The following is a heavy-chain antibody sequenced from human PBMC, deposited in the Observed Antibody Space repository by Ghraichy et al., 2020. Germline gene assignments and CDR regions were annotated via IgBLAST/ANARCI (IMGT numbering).Heavy chain of an antibody. Sequence: GGSLRLSCAASGFTFSSYWMHWVRQAPGKGLVWVSRINSDGSGPSYADSVKGRFTISRDNAKNTLYLQMNSLRAEDTAVYYCARRGGGYCSGGACYPFDYWGQGTLVTVSS. V-gene: IGHV3-74*01. CDR3: ARRGGGYCSGGACYPFDY. J-gene: IGHJ4*02. CDR1: GFTFSSYW. D-gene: IGHD2-15*01. CDR2: INSDGSGP.